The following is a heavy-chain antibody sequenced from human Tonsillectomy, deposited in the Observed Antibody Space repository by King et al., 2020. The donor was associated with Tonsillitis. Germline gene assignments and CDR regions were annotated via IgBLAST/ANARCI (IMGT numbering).Heavy chain of an antibody. CDR1: GDSVSSDSA. V-gene: IGHV6-1*01. J-gene: IGHJ5*02. CDR3: ARGWLRSGGFAP. Sequence: VQLPQSGPGLVKPSQTLSLTCAISGDSVSSDSAWNWIRQSPSRGLEWLGRTYYGSKWYNDYAVSVKSRITINPDTSKNQFSLHLNSVTPEDTAVYYCARGWLRSGGFAPWGQGTLVTVSS. CDR2: TYYGSKWYN. D-gene: IGHD3-16*01.